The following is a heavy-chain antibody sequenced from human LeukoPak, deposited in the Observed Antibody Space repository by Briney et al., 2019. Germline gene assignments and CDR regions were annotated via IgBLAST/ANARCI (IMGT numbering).Heavy chain of an antibody. Sequence: ASVKVSCKSSGYTFTSYGISWVRQAPGQGLEWMGWISAYNGNTNYAQKLQGRVTMTTDTSTSTAYMELRSLRSEDTAVYYCAATLSSGYYFYWGQGTLVTVSS. CDR3: AATLSSGYYFY. CDR1: GYTFTSYG. J-gene: IGHJ4*02. CDR2: ISAYNGNT. D-gene: IGHD3-22*01. V-gene: IGHV1-18*01.